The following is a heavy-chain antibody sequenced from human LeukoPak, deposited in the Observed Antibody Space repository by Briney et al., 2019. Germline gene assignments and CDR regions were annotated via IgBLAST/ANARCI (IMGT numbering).Heavy chain of an antibody. Sequence: GGSLRLSCAASGFTFSRYAMHWVRQAPGKGLEWVASVKKDGSEKYYVDSVKGRFTISRDNAKNSLYLQMNSLRAEDTALYYCAKDMQTSGNAHYGMDVWGQGTTVTVSS. D-gene: IGHD2-2*01. V-gene: IGHV3-7*03. J-gene: IGHJ6*02. CDR2: VKKDGSEK. CDR1: GFTFSRYA. CDR3: AKDMQTSGNAHYGMDV.